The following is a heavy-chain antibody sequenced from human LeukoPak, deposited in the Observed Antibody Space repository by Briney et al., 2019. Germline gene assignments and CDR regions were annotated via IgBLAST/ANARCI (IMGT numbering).Heavy chain of an antibody. CDR1: GGSFSGYY. CDR2: INHSGST. D-gene: IGHD6-13*01. V-gene: IGHV4-34*01. CDR3: ATWDSSGWYGGAFDI. Sequence: SSETLSLTCAVYGGSFSGYYWSWIRQPPGKGLEWIGEINHSGSTNYNPSLKSRVTISVDTSKNQFSLKLSSVTAADTAVYYCATWDSSGWYGGAFDIWGQGTMVTVSS. J-gene: IGHJ3*02.